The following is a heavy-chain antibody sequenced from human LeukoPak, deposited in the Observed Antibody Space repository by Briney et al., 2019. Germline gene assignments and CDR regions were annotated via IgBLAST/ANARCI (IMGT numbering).Heavy chain of an antibody. V-gene: IGHV4-59*08. CDR2: IYYSRST. J-gene: IGHJ2*01. D-gene: IGHD2-15*01. CDR1: GGTISSYH. CDR3: ARQSCSGGSWYPRLYWYFDL. Sequence: SETLSLTCTVSGGTISSYHWSWIRQPPGKGLEWIGNIYYSRSTNYNPSLKSRVTITVDTSKNQFSQKLSSVTAADTAVYYCARQSCSGGSWYPRLYWYFDLWGRGTLVSVSS.